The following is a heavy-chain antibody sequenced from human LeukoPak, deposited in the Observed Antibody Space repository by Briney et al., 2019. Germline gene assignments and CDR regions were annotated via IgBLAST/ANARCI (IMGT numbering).Heavy chain of an antibody. CDR2: IYYSGST. D-gene: IGHD4-17*01. CDR3: ARLLTVTTTWCDY. V-gene: IGHV4-39*01. J-gene: IGHJ4*02. CDR1: GGSISSSSYY. Sequence: SETLSLTCIVSGGSISSSSYYWGWIRQPPGKGLEWIGSIYYSGSTYYNPSLKSRVTISVDTSKNQFSLKLSSVTAADTAVYYCARLLTVTTTWCDYWGQGTLVTVSS.